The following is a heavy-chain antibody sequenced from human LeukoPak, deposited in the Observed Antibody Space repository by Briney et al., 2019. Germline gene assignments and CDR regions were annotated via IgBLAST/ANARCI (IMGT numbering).Heavy chain of an antibody. J-gene: IGHJ4*02. Sequence: PGGSLRLSCAAPDFTFNTYTMNWVRQAPGKGLEWVSSISSSNYYIYYADSVKGRFTISRDNAKNSLYLQMNSLRAEDTAVYYCARGSYGSEYYFDSWGQGTLVTVFS. CDR1: DFTFNTYT. D-gene: IGHD1-14*01. CDR2: ISSSNYYI. CDR3: ARGSYGSEYYFDS. V-gene: IGHV3-21*01.